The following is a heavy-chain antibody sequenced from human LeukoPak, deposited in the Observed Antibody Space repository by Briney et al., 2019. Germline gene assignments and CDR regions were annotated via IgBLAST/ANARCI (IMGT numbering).Heavy chain of an antibody. CDR2: TYYRSKWYS. Sequence: SQTLSLTCAVSGDSVSSSNAAWNWIRQSPSRGLEWLGRTYYRSKWYSDYAETVKSRITINPDTSKNQFSLSLYSVTPEDTAVHYCARRFGDSDFHYFDYWGQGSLVTVS. V-gene: IGHV6-1*01. CDR3: ARRFGDSDFHYFDY. D-gene: IGHD3-10*01. J-gene: IGHJ4*02. CDR1: GDSVSSSNAA.